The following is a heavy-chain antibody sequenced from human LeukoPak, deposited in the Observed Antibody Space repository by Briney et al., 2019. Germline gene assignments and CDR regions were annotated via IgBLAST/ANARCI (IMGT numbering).Heavy chain of an antibody. CDR3: ARRSGFGVLYYMHL. Sequence: GGSLRLACVASGFTFSSYSMNWVRQAPGKGLEWVSYLSGSSGTIYYADSVRGRFTIYRDNAKNSLYLQMNSLRAEDTAVYYCARRSGFGVLYYMHLWPKGTTVTVSS. J-gene: IGHJ6*03. CDR2: LSGSSGTI. D-gene: IGHD3-16*01. CDR1: GFTFSSYS. V-gene: IGHV3-48*01.